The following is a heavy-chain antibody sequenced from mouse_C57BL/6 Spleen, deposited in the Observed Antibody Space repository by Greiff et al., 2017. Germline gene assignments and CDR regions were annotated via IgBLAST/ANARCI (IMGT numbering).Heavy chain of an antibody. CDR1: GYTFTSYW. CDR2: IDPSDSYT. CDR3: ARRDHYYGSEDWYFDV. J-gene: IGHJ1*03. Sequence: QVQLQQPGAELVMPGASVKLSCKASGYTFTSYWMHWVKQRPGQGLEWIGEIDPSDSYTNYNQKFKGKSTLTVDKSSSTAYMQLSSLTSEDSAVYYCARRDHYYGSEDWYFDVWGTGTTVTVSS. D-gene: IGHD1-1*01. V-gene: IGHV1-69*01.